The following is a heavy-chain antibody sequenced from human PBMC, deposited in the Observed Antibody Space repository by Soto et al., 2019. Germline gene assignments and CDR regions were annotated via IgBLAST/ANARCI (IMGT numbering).Heavy chain of an antibody. D-gene: IGHD2-21*01. CDR3: ARHGGAYFDY. CDR2: VYQSGTA. J-gene: IGHJ4*02. V-gene: IGHV4-4*02. Sequence: QVQLQESGPGLVKPSETLSLTCAVSGGSVSSRNWWSWVRQPPGKGLEWIGQVYQSGTAYYNPSLDSRVTMSVDKSKNQVSLLVTSVTAADSAVYYCARHGGAYFDYWGQGILFTVPS. CDR1: GGSVSSRNW.